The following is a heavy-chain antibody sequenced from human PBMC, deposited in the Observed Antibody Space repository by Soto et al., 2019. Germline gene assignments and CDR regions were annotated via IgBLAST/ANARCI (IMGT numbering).Heavy chain of an antibody. CDR1: GFTFRSYA. CDR2: ISGSGGST. D-gene: IGHD3-22*01. V-gene: IGHV3-23*01. CDR3: AKGIVYYYDSSGYFAY. J-gene: IGHJ4*02. Sequence: GGSLRLSCAACGFTFRSYAMSWVRQAPGKGLEWVSAISGSGGSTYYADSVKGRFTISRDNSKNTLYLQMNSLRAEDTAVYYCAKGIVYYYDSSGYFAYWGQGTLVTVSS.